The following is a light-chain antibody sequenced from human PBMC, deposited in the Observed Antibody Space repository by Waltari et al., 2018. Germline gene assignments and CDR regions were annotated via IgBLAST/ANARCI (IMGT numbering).Light chain of an antibody. J-gene: IGKJ1*01. CDR3: QHYLRLPVT. Sequence: EIVLTQSPGTLSLSQGESAPLSCRTSQSVTRALAWYQQKPGQAPRLLIYGASNRATGIPGRFSGSGSGTDFSLTISSLEPEDFAVYYCQHYLRLPVTFGQGTKVEVK. CDR1: QSVTRA. V-gene: IGKV3-20*01. CDR2: GAS.